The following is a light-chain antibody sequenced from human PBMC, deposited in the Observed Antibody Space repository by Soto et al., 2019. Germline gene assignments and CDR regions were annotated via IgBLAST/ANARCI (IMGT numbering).Light chain of an antibody. CDR3: LQYGSSPYT. V-gene: IGKV3-20*01. Sequence: EIVLTQSPGTLSLSPGERATLSCRGSQSVSSSYLAWYQQKPGQAPRPLIYGASSRATVIPDRFSGSGSVTDFTLTISRLEPEDFAVYYCLQYGSSPYTFGQGTKLEIK. CDR1: QSVSSSY. CDR2: GAS. J-gene: IGKJ2*01.